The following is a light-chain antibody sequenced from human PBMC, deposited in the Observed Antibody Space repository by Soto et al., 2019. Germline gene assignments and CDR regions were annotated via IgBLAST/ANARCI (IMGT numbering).Light chain of an antibody. CDR1: QSVSSVY. CDR2: GAS. Sequence: ETVMTQSSGTLSLSPGERATLSCRASQSVSSVYLAWYQQKPGHAPSLLIFGASNRATGIPDRFTGSGSGTDFTLTISRLAPEDFAVYYCQQYGISQNTFGQGTKLEIK. J-gene: IGKJ2*01. CDR3: QQYGISQNT. V-gene: IGKV3-20*01.